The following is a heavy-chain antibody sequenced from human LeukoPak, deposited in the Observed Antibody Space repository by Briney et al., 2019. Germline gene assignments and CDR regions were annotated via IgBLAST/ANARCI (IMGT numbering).Heavy chain of an antibody. D-gene: IGHD6-13*01. CDR2: ISYDGFNK. V-gene: IGHV3-30*04. Sequence: GGSLRLSCEASGFTFSSFAIDWVRQGPGQGLEWVAVISYDGFNKYYADSVKGRLTISRDNSKNTVYLQMNSLRAEDTAVYYCARAFSSPGYLDYWGQGTLVTVSS. CDR3: ARAFSSPGYLDY. CDR1: GFTFSSFA. J-gene: IGHJ4*02.